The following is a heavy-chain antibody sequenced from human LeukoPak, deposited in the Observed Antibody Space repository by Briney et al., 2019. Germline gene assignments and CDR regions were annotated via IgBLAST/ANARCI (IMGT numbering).Heavy chain of an antibody. CDR3: ARDLNWAFDY. CDR2: ISSASSNM. J-gene: IGHJ4*02. V-gene: IGHV3-48*01. Sequence: GGSLRLSCAASGFTFSSYSLNWVRQAPGKGLEWVAHISSASSNMQYADSVKGRFTISRDNAKNSLYLQMDSLRGEDTAVYYCARDLNWAFDYWGQGTLVTVSS. D-gene: IGHD7-27*01. CDR1: GFTFSSYS.